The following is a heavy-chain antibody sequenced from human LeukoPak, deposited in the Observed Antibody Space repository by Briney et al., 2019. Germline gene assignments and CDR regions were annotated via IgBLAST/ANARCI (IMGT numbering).Heavy chain of an antibody. CDR2: MNPNSGNT. CDR3: ARTRGYSYGTAYYYYMDV. Sequence: ASVKVSCKASGYTFTSYDINWVRQATGQGLEWMGWMNPNSGNTGYAQKFQGRVTMTRNTSISTAYMELSSLRSEDTAVYYCARTRGYSYGTAYYYYMDVWGKGTTVTISS. V-gene: IGHV1-8*01. J-gene: IGHJ6*03. D-gene: IGHD5-18*01. CDR1: GYTFTSYD.